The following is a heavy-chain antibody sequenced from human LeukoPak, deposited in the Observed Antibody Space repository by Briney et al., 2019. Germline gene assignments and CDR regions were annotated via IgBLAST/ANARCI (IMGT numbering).Heavy chain of an antibody. CDR3: ARDRSYWGSYYMDV. D-gene: IGHD3-16*01. V-gene: IGHV4-39*02. J-gene: IGHJ6*03. CDR2: IYYSWST. Sequence: SETLSLTCTVSGGFISSNTYYWGWLRQPPGTGLEWIGSIYYSWSTYYTPSLKSRVTMSVDTSKNQFSLKLSSVTATDTAVYYCARDRSYWGSYYMDVWGKGTTVTVSS. CDR1: GGFISSNTYY.